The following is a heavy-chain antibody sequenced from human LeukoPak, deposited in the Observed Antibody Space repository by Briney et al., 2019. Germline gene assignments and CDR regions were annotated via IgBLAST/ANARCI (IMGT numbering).Heavy chain of an antibody. Sequence: ASVKVSCKASGYTFTSYGISWVRQAPGQGLEWMGWISAYNGNTNYARKLQGRVTMTTDTSTSTAYMELRSLRSDDTAVYYCARDRLAYSSGWYLVPADAYYYYGMDVWGQGTTVTVSS. CDR1: GYTFTSYG. CDR2: ISAYNGNT. D-gene: IGHD6-19*01. CDR3: ARDRLAYSSGWYLVPADAYYYYGMDV. V-gene: IGHV1-18*01. J-gene: IGHJ6*02.